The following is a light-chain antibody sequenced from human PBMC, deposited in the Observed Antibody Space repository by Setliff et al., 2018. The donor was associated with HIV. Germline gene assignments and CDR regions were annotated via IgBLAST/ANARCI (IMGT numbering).Light chain of an antibody. CDR2: DVT. Sequence: ALTQPAYVSGSPGQSISISCTGSSSDIGNYNYVSWYQQRPGKAPQLIIYDVTNRPSGVSSRVSGSKSDNTASLTIPGLQADDEADYYCSSYSTTGPLEVFGGGTKVT. CDR3: SSYSTTGPLEV. V-gene: IGLV2-14*03. J-gene: IGLJ3*02. CDR1: SSDIGNYNY.